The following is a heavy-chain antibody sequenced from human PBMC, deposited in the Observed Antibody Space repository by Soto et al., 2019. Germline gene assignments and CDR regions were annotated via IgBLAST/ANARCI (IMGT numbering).Heavy chain of an antibody. CDR1: GYTFPSYY. Sequence: QVQLVQSGAEVKKPGASVKVSCKASGYTFPSYYMQWVRQAPGQGLEWKGIINPSGGSTSYAQKFQGRVNMTRDTATSTVYMELSSLRSEDTAVYYCARGGRSSYISGWYYFDYWGQGTLVTVSS. V-gene: IGHV1-46*01. CDR3: ARGGRSSYISGWYYFDY. J-gene: IGHJ4*02. D-gene: IGHD6-19*01. CDR2: INPSGGST.